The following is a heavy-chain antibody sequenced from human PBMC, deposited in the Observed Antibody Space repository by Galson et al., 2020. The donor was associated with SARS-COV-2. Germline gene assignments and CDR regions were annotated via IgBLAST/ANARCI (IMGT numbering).Heavy chain of an antibody. CDR1: GFTVSSNY. J-gene: IGHJ4*02. CDR2: IYSGGTT. D-gene: IGHD6-19*01. V-gene: IGHV3-53*01. CDR3: ARGYSSGLDY. Sequence: GSLRLSCAASGFTVSSNYMSWVRQAPGKGLEWVSVIYSGGTTYYADSVKGRFTISRDNSENTLYLQMNSLRVEDTAVYYCARGYSSGLDYWGQGTLVTVSS.